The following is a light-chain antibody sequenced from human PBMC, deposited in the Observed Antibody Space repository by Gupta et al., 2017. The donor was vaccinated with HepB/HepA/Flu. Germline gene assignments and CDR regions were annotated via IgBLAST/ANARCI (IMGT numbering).Light chain of an antibody. CDR1: QGISSY. J-gene: IGKJ3*01. V-gene: IGKV1-9*01. Sequence: DIQLTQSPSFLSASVGDRVTITCRASQGISSYLAWYQQKPGKAPKLLIYAASTLQSGVPSRFSGSGSGTEFTLTISSRQPEDFATYYCQQRNSSPRTFGHGTXVDIK. CDR2: AAS. CDR3: QQRNSSPRT.